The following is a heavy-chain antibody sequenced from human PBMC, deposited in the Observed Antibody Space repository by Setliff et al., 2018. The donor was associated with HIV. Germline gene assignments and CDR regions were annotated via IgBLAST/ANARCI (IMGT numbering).Heavy chain of an antibody. CDR1: RYSFTAYY. CDR2: INPDSGGT. D-gene: IGHD3-22*01. Sequence: ASVKVSCKTSRYSFTAYYIHWVRQAPGQGLEWMGWINPDSGGTKYAQKFQGRVTMSRDTSISTAYMELSRLTSDDTAVFYCARDQATYYYDTSGHEFDYWGQGTLVTVS. V-gene: IGHV1-2*02. CDR3: ARDQATYYYDTSGHEFDY. J-gene: IGHJ4*02.